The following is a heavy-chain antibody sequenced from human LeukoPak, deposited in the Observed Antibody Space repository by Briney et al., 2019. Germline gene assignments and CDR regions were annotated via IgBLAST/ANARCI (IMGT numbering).Heavy chain of an antibody. CDR3: ASSAAAFLESN. Sequence: SETLSLTCAVYGGSFSGYYWSWIRQPPGKGLEWIGEINHSGSTNYNPSLKSRVTISVDTSKNQFSLKLSSVTAADTAVYYCASSAAAFLESNWGQGTLVTVSS. D-gene: IGHD6-13*01. V-gene: IGHV4-34*01. J-gene: IGHJ4*02. CDR1: GGSFSGYY. CDR2: INHSGST.